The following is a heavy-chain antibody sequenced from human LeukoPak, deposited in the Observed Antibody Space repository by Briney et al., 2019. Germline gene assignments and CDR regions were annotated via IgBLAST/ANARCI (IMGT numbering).Heavy chain of an antibody. CDR3: ARVSFFRWAATRPSYYYYYMDV. CDR1: GGSFSGYY. CDR2: INHSGST. Sequence: SETLSLTCAVYGGSFSGYYWSWIHQPPGKGLEWIGEINHSGSTNYNPSLKSRVTISVDTSKNQFSLKLSSVTAADTAVYYCARVSFFRWAATRPSYYYYYMDVWGKGTTVTISS. D-gene: IGHD2-15*01. V-gene: IGHV4-34*01. J-gene: IGHJ6*03.